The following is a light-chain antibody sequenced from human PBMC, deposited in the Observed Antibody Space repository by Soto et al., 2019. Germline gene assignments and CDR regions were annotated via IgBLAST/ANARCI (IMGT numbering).Light chain of an antibody. V-gene: IGKV3-20*01. CDR2: GAS. J-gene: IGKJ2*01. CDR3: QQYGSSPPYT. Sequence: EIVLTQSPGTLSLSPGERATLFCRASQSVSSSYLAWYQQKPGQAPRLLIYGASSRATGIPDRFSGSASGTDFTLTISRLEPEDFAVYYCQQYGSSPPYTFGQGTKLEI. CDR1: QSVSSSY.